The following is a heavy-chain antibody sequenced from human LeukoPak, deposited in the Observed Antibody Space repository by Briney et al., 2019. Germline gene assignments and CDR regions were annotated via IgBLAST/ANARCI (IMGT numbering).Heavy chain of an antibody. V-gene: IGHV4-59*01. D-gene: IGHD4-11*01. CDR3: ARLMTTYNWFDP. J-gene: IGHJ5*02. CDR2: IYYSGST. CDR1: GVSISSYY. Sequence: KPSETLSLTCTVSGVSISSYYWSWIRQPPGKGLEWIGYIYYSGSTNYNPSLKSRVTISVDTSKNQFSLKLSSVTAADTAVYYCARLMTTYNWFDPWGQGTLVTVSS.